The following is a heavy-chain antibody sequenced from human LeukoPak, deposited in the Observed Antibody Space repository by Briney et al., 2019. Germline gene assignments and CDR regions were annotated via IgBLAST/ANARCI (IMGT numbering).Heavy chain of an antibody. CDR2: INHSGST. V-gene: IGHV4-34*01. CDR1: VGSFSGDY. Sequence: SETLSLTCAVDVGSFSGDYWSWIRQPPGNGLEWIGEINHSGSTNYNPSLKSRVTISVDTSKNQFSLKLSSVTAADPAVYYCARRSSGWYDYWGQGTLVTVSS. D-gene: IGHD6-19*01. CDR3: ARRSSGWYDY. J-gene: IGHJ4*02.